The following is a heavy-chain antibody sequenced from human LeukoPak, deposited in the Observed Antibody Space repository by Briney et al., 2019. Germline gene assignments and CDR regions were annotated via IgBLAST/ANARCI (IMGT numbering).Heavy chain of an antibody. CDR1: GGTFSSYA. CDR2: IIPIFGTA. D-gene: IGHD5-18*01. V-gene: IGHV1-69*13. Sequence: GASVKVPCKASGGTFSSYAISWVRQAPGQGLEWMGGIIPIFGTANYAQKFQGRVTITADESTSTAYMELSSLRSEDTAVYYCARSVPRGYSYGPSGYFDYWGQGTLVTVSS. J-gene: IGHJ4*02. CDR3: ARSVPRGYSYGPSGYFDY.